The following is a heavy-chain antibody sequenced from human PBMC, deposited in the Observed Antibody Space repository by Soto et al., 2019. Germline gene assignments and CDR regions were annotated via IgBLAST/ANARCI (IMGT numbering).Heavy chain of an antibody. CDR1: GFTFSNHG. Sequence: QVQLVESGGGVVQPGRSLRLSCAASGFTFSNHGMHWVRQAPGKGLEWVAVIWYDGTDKYYADSVKGQFTISRDNSKNSLYLQMNSVRDEDTAIYYCARDRLAGFDYWGQGTRVTVTS. V-gene: IGHV3-33*01. D-gene: IGHD6-13*01. J-gene: IGHJ4*02. CDR2: IWYDGTDK. CDR3: ARDRLAGFDY.